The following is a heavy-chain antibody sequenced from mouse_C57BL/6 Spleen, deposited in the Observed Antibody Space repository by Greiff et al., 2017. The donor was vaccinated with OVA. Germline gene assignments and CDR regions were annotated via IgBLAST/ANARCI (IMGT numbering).Heavy chain of an antibody. J-gene: IGHJ2*01. CDR2: IYPGSGNT. CDR1: GYTFTDYY. Sequence: VQLQQSGAELVRPGASVKLSCKASGYTFTDYYINWVKQRPGQGLEWIARIYPGSGNTYYNEKFKGKATLTAEKSSSTAYMQLSSLTSEDSAVYFCARSMVTTPVDYWGQGTTLTVSS. D-gene: IGHD2-2*01. CDR3: ARSMVTTPVDY. V-gene: IGHV1-76*01.